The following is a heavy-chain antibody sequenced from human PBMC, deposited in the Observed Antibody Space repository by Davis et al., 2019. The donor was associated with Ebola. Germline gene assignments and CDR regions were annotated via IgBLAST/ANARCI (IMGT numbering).Heavy chain of an antibody. V-gene: IGHV3-11*06. CDR3: ARDWSPSPSKWLVLTTDDAFDI. CDR1: GFTFSDYY. D-gene: IGHD6-19*01. J-gene: IGHJ3*02. Sequence: GESLKISCAASGFTFSDYYMSWIRQAPGKGLEWVSSISSSSSYIYYADSVKGRFTISRDNAKNSLYLQMNSLRAEDTAVYYCARDWSPSPSKWLVLTTDDAFDIWGQGTMVTVSS. CDR2: ISSSSSYI.